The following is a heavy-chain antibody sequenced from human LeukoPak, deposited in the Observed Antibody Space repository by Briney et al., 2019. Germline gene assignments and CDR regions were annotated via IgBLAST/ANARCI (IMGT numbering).Heavy chain of an antibody. D-gene: IGHD5-18*01. CDR1: GGSISSYY. CDR2: IYYSGST. CDR3: ARASPQLWFMYYFDY. Sequence: PSETLSLNCTVSGGSISSYYWSWIRQPPGKGLEWIGYIYYSGSTNYNPSLKSRVTISVDTSKNQFSLKLSSVTAADTAVYYCARASPQLWFMYYFDYWGQGTLVTVSS. J-gene: IGHJ4*02. V-gene: IGHV4-59*01.